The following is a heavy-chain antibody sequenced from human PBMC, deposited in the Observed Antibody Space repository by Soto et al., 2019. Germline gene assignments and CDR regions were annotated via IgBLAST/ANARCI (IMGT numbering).Heavy chain of an antibody. J-gene: IGHJ4*02. CDR3: ETANNTSPFDY. CDR1: GFTFADSA. Sequence: SVKVSCKASGFTFADSAVQWVRQARGQSLEWIGRIVVDSGNTKSAQKFTERVTISWDMSTSTAFMELRSLRSEDTAVYYCETANNTSPFDYSGQGTMVTVYS. CDR2: IVVDSGNT. D-gene: IGHD1-26*01. V-gene: IGHV1-58*01.